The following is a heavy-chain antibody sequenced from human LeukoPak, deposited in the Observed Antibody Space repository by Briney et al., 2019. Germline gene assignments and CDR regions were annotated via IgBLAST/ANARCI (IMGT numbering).Heavy chain of an antibody. CDR2: ISWNSGSI. V-gene: IGHV3-9*01. D-gene: IGHD3-22*01. CDR3: AKAFNNPIVVTYYFDY. J-gene: IGHJ4*02. Sequence: GGSLRLSCAASGFTFDDYAMHWVRQAPGKGLEWVSGISWNSGSIGYADSVKGRFTISRDNAKNSLYLQMNSLRAEDTALYYCAKAFNNPIVVTYYFDYWGQGTLVTVSS. CDR1: GFTFDDYA.